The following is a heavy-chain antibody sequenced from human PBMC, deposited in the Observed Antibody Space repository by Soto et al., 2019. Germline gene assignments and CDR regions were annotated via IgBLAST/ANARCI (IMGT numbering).Heavy chain of an antibody. CDR2: IYYSGST. V-gene: IGHV4-59*01. D-gene: IGHD5-12*01. Sequence: PSETLSLTCAVSGGSIGGYYWSWIRQSPGKGLEWIGYIYYSGSTKYNPSLKSRVTMSADTSKNQLSLKLSSVTAADTAVYYCARDRRDGYKRYFEFWGQGNQVTVSS. CDR3: ARDRRDGYKRYFEF. J-gene: IGHJ4*02. CDR1: GGSIGGYY.